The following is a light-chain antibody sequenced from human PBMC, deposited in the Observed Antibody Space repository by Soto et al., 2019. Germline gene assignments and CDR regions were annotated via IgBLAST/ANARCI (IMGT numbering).Light chain of an antibody. J-gene: IGKJ4*01. CDR2: GAS. CDR1: QSVSSSS. Sequence: EIVLTQSPGTLSLSPGERATLSCRASQSVSSSSLAWYQQKPGQAPRLLIYGASSRATGIPDRFSGSGSGTDFTLTISRLGPEDFAVYYCQQYGSSPLTFGGGTKVEIK. CDR3: QQYGSSPLT. V-gene: IGKV3-20*01.